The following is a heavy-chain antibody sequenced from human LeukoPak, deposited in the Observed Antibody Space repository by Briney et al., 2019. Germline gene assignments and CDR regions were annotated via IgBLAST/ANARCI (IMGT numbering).Heavy chain of an antibody. J-gene: IGHJ4*02. CDR2: ISGSGGST. CDR3: AKGRIWFGGHIDY. D-gene: IGHD3-10*01. V-gene: IGHV3-23*01. Sequence: GGSLRLSCAASGFTFSSYAMSWVRQAPGKGLEWVSAISGSGGSTYYADSAKGRFTISRDNSKNTLYLQMNSLRAEDTAVYYCAKGRIWFGGHIDYWGQGTLVTVSS. CDR1: GFTFSSYA.